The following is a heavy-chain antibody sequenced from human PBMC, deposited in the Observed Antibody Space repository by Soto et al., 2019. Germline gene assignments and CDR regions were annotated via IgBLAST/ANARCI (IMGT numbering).Heavy chain of an antibody. J-gene: IGHJ4*02. V-gene: IGHV4-39*01. D-gene: IGHD6-19*01. CDR2: IYYSGST. CDR3: ARLVAVAGTPKVFYFDY. Sequence: SETLSLTCTVSGGSISSSSYYWGWIRQPPGKGLEWIGSIYYSGSTYYNPSLKSRVTISVDTSKNQFSLKLSSVTAADTAVYYCARLVAVAGTPKVFYFDYWGQGTLVTVSS. CDR1: GGSISSSSYY.